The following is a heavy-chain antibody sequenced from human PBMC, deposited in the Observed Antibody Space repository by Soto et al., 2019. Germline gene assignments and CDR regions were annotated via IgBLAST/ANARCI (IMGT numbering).Heavy chain of an antibody. Sequence: QITLKESGPTLVKPTQTLTLTCTFSGFSLSTNDVGVGWIRQPPGKALEWLALIYWDDDRRYSPSLKSRLTITKDTSKTQVVLTMTNMDPVDTATYFCAHSKYSRSSFDYWGQGTLVTVSS. V-gene: IGHV2-5*02. CDR2: IYWDDDR. CDR1: GFSLSTNDVG. J-gene: IGHJ4*02. D-gene: IGHD6-6*01. CDR3: AHSKYSRSSFDY.